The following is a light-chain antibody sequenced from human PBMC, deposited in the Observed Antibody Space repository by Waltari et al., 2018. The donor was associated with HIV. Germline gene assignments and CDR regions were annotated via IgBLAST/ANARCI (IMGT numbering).Light chain of an antibody. Sequence: QSALTQPASVSGSLGQSITISCPGTTSDIGGYDYVSWYQQHPGKAPNLLIYEVNNRPSGVSNRFSGSKSDNTASLAISGLQTEDEADYYCSSYTSTRNSYVFGTGTNVIVL. CDR1: TSDIGGYDY. CDR3: SSYTSTRNSYV. CDR2: EVN. V-gene: IGLV2-14*01. J-gene: IGLJ1*01.